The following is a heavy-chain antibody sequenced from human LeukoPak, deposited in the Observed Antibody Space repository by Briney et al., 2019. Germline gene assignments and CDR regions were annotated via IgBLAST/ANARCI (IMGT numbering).Heavy chain of an antibody. CDR2: IKQDGSEK. Sequence: GGSLRLSCAASGFTFSSYWMSWVRQAPGKGLEWVANIKQDGSEKYYVDSVKGRFTISRDNAKNSLYLQMNSLRAEDTAVYYCARVDYSSPSPASAYYFDYWGQGTLVTVSS. CDR3: ARVDYSSPSPASAYYFDY. V-gene: IGHV3-7*01. J-gene: IGHJ4*02. CDR1: GFTFSSYW. D-gene: IGHD6-6*01.